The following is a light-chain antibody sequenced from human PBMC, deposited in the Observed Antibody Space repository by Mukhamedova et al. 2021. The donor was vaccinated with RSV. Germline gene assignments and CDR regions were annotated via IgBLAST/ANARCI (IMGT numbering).Light chain of an antibody. CDR1: SGSIASNY. CDR3: SSYAGSHVV. CDR2: EDN. V-gene: IGLV6-57*01. Sequence: SSGSIASNYVQWYQQRPGSSPTTVIYEDNQRPSGVPDRFSGSKSGNTASLTVSGLQAEDEADYYCSSYAGSHVVFGGGTKLTVL. J-gene: IGLJ2*01.